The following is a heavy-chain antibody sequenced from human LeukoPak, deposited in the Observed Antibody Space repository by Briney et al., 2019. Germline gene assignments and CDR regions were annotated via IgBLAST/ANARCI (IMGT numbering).Heavy chain of an antibody. CDR1: GGSFSGYY. CDR3: ARDRGHFDY. D-gene: IGHD3-10*01. Sequence: SETLSLTCAVYGGSFSGYYWSWIRQPPGKGLEWIGEINHSGSTNYNPSLKSRVTISVDTSKNQFSLKLSSVTAADTAVYYCARDRGHFDYWGQGTLVTVSS. V-gene: IGHV4-34*01. J-gene: IGHJ4*02. CDR2: INHSGST.